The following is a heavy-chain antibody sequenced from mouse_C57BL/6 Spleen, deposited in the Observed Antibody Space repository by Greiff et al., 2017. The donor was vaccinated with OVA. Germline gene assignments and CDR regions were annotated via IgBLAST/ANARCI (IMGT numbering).Heavy chain of an antibody. V-gene: IGHV1-15*01. D-gene: IGHD1-1*01. Sequence: QVHVKQSGAELVRPGASVTLSCKASGYTFTDYEMHWVKQTPVHGLEWIGAIDPETGGTAYNQKFKGKAILTADKSSSTAYMELRSLTSEDSAVYYCTRSYYYGFDYWGQGTTLTVSS. CDR1: GYTFTDYE. J-gene: IGHJ2*01. CDR3: TRSYYYGFDY. CDR2: IDPETGGT.